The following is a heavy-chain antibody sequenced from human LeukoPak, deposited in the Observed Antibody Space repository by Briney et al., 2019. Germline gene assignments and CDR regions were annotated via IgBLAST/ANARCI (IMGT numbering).Heavy chain of an antibody. J-gene: IGHJ5*02. CDR1: GGSISSYY. D-gene: IGHD2-15*01. CDR2: IYYSGST. Sequence: PSETLSLTCTVSGGSISSYYWSWIRQPPGKGLEWIGYIYYSGSTNYNPSLKSRVTISVDTSKIQFSLNLSSVTASDTAVYYCASGYCSGGSCYRGVNWFDPWGQGTLVTVSS. V-gene: IGHV4-59*12. CDR3: ASGYCSGGSCYRGVNWFDP.